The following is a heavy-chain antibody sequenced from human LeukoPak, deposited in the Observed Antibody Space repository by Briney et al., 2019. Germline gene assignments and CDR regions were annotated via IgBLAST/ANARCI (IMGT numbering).Heavy chain of an antibody. CDR3: ASLRQGWWYFEF. CDR1: EYSVSTND. Sequence: GGSLRLSCAVSEYSVSTNDMSWVRQFPGGELEWLSIIYSGGSKFYAASVRGRFTISRDISENTLHLEMNSLRAEDTAVYYCASLRQGWWYFEFWGRGTLVTVSS. J-gene: IGHJ2*01. D-gene: IGHD5/OR15-5a*01. CDR2: IYSGGSK. V-gene: IGHV3-53*01.